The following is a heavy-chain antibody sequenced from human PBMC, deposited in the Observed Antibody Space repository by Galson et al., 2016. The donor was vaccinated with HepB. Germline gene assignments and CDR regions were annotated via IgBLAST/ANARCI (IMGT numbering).Heavy chain of an antibody. D-gene: IGHD4-23*01. CDR3: ARSYGGYAFDI. Sequence: SETLSLTCTVSGGSISPYFWSWIRRPPGKGLEWIAYIYFSGTTNYNPSLKSRVTISLDTSKGQFSLKVTSVTAADSAVYYWARSYGGYAFDIWGQGTMVTVSS. CDR2: IYFSGTT. J-gene: IGHJ3*02. CDR1: GGSISPYF. V-gene: IGHV4-59*01.